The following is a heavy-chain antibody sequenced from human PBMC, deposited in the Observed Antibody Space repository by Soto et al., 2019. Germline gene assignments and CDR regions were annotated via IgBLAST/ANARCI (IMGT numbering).Heavy chain of an antibody. CDR2: IIPILGIA. D-gene: IGHD6-13*01. V-gene: IGHV1-69*02. J-gene: IGHJ4*02. Sequence: QVQLVQSGAEVKKPGSSVKVSCKASGGTFSSYTISWVRQAPGQGIEWMGRIIPILGIANYAQKFQGRVTSTAEKSTRTAYMEMSSLRSEDTAVYYCARVGRSRWPDYWGQGTLVTVSS. CDR1: GGTFSSYT. CDR3: ARVGRSRWPDY.